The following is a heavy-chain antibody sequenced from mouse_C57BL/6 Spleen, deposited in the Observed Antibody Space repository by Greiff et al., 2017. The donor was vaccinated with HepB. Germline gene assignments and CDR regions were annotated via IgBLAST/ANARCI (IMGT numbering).Heavy chain of an antibody. D-gene: IGHD2-1*01. CDR1: GYTFTSYW. Sequence: QVQLQQPGAELVRPGSSVKLSCKASGYTFTSYWMHWVKQRPIQGLEWIGNIDPSDSETHYNQKFKDKATLTVDKSSSTAYMQLSSLTSEDSAVSYCARCGNYANYYAMDYWGQGTSVTVSS. V-gene: IGHV1-52*01. J-gene: IGHJ4*01. CDR3: ARCGNYANYYAMDY. CDR2: IDPSDSET.